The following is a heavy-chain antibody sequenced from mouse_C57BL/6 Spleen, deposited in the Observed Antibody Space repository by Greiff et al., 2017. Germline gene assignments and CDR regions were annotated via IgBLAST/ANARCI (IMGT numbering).Heavy chain of an antibody. CDR1: GYTFTSYW. CDR3: ARSLYDYNWYFDV. J-gene: IGHJ1*03. V-gene: IGHV1-55*01. D-gene: IGHD2-4*01. CDR2: IYPGSGST. Sequence: QVQLQQPGAELVKPGASVKMSCKASGYTFTSYWITWVKQRPGQGLEWIGDIYPGSGSTNYNEKFKSKATLTVDTSSSTAYMQISSLPYEDFAVFYCARSLYDYNWYFDVWGTGTTVTGSS.